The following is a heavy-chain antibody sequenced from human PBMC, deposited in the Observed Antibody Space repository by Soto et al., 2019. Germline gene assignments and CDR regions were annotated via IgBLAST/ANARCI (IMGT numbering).Heavy chain of an antibody. CDR3: ARDSDSGSYYLRNYFDY. Sequence: SVKVSCKASGYTFTSYAMHWVRQAPGQRLEWMGWINAGNGNTKYSQKFQGRVTITRDTSASTAYMELSSLRSEDTAVYYCARDSDSGSYYLRNYFDYWGQGTLVTVS. CDR2: INAGNGNT. CDR1: GYTFTSYA. J-gene: IGHJ4*02. V-gene: IGHV1-3*01. D-gene: IGHD1-26*01.